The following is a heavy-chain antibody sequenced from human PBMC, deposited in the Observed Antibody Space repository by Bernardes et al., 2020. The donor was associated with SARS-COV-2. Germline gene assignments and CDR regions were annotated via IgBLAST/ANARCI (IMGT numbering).Heavy chain of an antibody. V-gene: IGHV3-21*05. D-gene: IGHD1-26*01. Sequence: GGSLRLSCAASEFTFSSYNMNWVRQAPGRGLEWVAYISDDSFKVYYADSVKGRFTISRDNPKNTMFLQMNSLSSEDTAVYYCARELTYKGELDYWGQGTLVTVSS. CDR3: ARELTYKGELDY. CDR2: ISDDSFKV. J-gene: IGHJ4*02. CDR1: EFTFSSYN.